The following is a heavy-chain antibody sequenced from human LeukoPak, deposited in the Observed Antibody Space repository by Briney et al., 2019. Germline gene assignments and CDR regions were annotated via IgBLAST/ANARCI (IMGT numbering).Heavy chain of an antibody. CDR2: ISGSGGST. Sequence: LPGGSLRLSCAASGFTFSSYGMSWVRQAPGKGLEWVSAISGSGGSTYYADSVKGRFTISRDNSQNTLYLQMNSLRAEDTAVYYCAKEGSGSYYYYYYMDVWGKGTTVTISS. CDR3: AKEGSGSYYYYYYMDV. V-gene: IGHV3-23*01. J-gene: IGHJ6*03. CDR1: GFTFSSYG. D-gene: IGHD1-26*01.